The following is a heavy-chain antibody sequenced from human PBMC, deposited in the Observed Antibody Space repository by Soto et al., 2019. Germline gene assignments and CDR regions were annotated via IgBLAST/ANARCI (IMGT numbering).Heavy chain of an antibody. V-gene: IGHV4-30-4*01. CDR2: IYYSGST. CDR1: GGSISSGDYY. CDR3: ARVVVENWFDP. D-gene: IGHD2-15*01. J-gene: IGHJ5*02. Sequence: LSLTCTVSGGSISSGDYYWSWIRQPPGKGLEWIGYIYYSGSTYYNPSLKSRVTISVDTSKNQFSLKLSSVTAADTAVYYCARVVVENWFDPWGQGTLVTVSS.